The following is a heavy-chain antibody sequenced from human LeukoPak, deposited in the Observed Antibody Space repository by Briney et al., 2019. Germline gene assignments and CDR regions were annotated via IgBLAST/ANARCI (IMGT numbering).Heavy chain of an antibody. CDR2: INPSGGST. D-gene: IGHD6-13*01. CDR3: ARGGRIAAAGNGFLGY. J-gene: IGHJ4*02. Sequence: ASVKVSCKASGYTFTSYYMHWVRQAPGQGLEWMGIINPSGGSTSYAQKFQGRVTMTRDTSTSTVYMELSSLRSEDTAVYYCARGGRIAAAGNGFLGYWGQGTLVTVSS. V-gene: IGHV1-46*01. CDR1: GYTFTSYY.